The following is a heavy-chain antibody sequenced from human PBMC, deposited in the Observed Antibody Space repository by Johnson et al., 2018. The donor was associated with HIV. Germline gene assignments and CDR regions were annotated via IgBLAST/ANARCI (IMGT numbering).Heavy chain of an antibody. CDR1: GFTFSSYD. CDR2: IGIAGDT. CDR3: ARASYNRSSWTWDVFDI. D-gene: IGHD6-13*01. J-gene: IGHJ3*02. Sequence: VQLVESGGGVVQPGGSLKLSCAASGFTFSSYDMHWVRQATGKGLEWVSGIGIAGDTNYQGSVKGRFSISREDAKNSLYLQMNSLRAGDTAMYYCARASYNRSSWTWDVFDIWGQGTMVTVSS. V-gene: IGHV3-13*01.